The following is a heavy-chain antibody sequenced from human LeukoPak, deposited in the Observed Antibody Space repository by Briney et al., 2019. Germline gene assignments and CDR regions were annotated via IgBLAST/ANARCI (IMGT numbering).Heavy chain of an antibody. V-gene: IGHV3-53*01. Sequence: GGSLRLSCAASGFTFSSYAMSWVRQAPGKGLEWVSVIYSGGSTYYADSVKGRFTISRDNSKNTLYLQMNSLRAEDTAVYYCARGPLSSSTSIGRFDYWGQGTLVTVSS. J-gene: IGHJ4*02. CDR3: ARGPLSSSTSIGRFDY. D-gene: IGHD2-2*01. CDR1: GFTFSSYA. CDR2: IYSGGST.